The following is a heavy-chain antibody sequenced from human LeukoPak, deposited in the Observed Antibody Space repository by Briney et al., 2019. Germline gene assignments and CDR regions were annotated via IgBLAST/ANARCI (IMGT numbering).Heavy chain of an antibody. CDR3: ARDISDDY. CDR2: IHSGGST. V-gene: IGHV3-66*01. J-gene: IGHJ4*02. D-gene: IGHD1-26*01. CDR1: GFTVSSNY. Sequence: GGSLRLSCAASGFTVSSNYMSWVRQAPGKGLEWLSVIHSGGSTYYADSMKGRFTISRDNSKNTLYLQMNSLRAEDTAVYYCARDISDDYWGQGTLVTVSS.